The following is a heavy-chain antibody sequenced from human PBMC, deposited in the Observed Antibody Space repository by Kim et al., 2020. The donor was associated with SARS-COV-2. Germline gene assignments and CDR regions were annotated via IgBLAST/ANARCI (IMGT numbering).Heavy chain of an antibody. CDR2: ISSSSSYI. J-gene: IGHJ6*02. Sequence: GGSLRLSCAASGFTFSSYSMNWVRQAPGKGLEWVSSISSSSSYIYYADSVKGRFTISRDNAKNSLYLQMNSLRAEDTAVYYCARDLSLPYQPLPHWVMDVWGQGTTVTVSS. CDR1: GFTFSSYS. V-gene: IGHV3-21*01. D-gene: IGHD2-2*01. CDR3: ARDLSLPYQPLPHWVMDV.